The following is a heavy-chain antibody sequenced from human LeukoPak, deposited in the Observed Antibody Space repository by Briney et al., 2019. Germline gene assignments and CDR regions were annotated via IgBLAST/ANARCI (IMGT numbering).Heavy chain of an antibody. CDR3: ARQSDSGGYFEY. D-gene: IGHD2-15*01. CDR1: GGSISSGGYS. CDR2: IYHSGST. V-gene: IGHV4-30-2*01. Sequence: SETLSLTCAVSGGSISSGGYSWSWIRQPPGKGLEWIGYIYHSGSTYYNPSLKSRVTISVDRSKNQFSLKLSSVTAADTAVYYCARQSDSGGYFEYWGQGIRVTVSS. J-gene: IGHJ4*01.